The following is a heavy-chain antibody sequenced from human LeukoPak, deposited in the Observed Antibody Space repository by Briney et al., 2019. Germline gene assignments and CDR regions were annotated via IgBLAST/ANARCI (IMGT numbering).Heavy chain of an antibody. Sequence: HPGRSLRLSCAASGFILNNYAMSWVRQAPGKGLVWVSTVSGSRRNTYYADSVKGRFTICRHNSKNTLYLQMSTMRAEDTAIYYCAKDHLSSWYEPLDHWGQGTLVTVSS. CDR2: VSGSRRNT. V-gene: IGHV3-23*01. J-gene: IGHJ4*02. CDR3: AKDHLSSWYEPLDH. D-gene: IGHD6-13*01. CDR1: GFILNNYA.